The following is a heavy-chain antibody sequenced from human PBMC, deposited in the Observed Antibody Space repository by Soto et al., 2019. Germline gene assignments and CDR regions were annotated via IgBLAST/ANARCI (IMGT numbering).Heavy chain of an antibody. CDR1: GGTFSSYT. CDR3: ARAGAVAVGAFDI. Sequence: VQLVQSGAEVKKPGSSVKVSCKASGGTFSSYTISWVRQAPGQGLEWMGRIIPILGIANYAQKFQGRVTITADKSTSTAYMELSSLRSEDTAVYYCARAGAVAVGAFDIWGQGTMVTVSS. D-gene: IGHD6-19*01. V-gene: IGHV1-69*02. J-gene: IGHJ3*02. CDR2: IIPILGIA.